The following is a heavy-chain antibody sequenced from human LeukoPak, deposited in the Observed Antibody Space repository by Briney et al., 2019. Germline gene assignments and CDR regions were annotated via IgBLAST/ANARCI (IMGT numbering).Heavy chain of an antibody. CDR1: GGSISSYY. CDR3: AGSGNYLYYGMDV. Sequence: PSETLSLTCTVSGGSISSYYWSWIRQPPGKGLEWIGYIYYSGSTNYNPSLKSRVTISVDTSKNQFSLKLSSVTAADTAVYNCAGSGNYLYYGMDVWGQGTTVTVSS. J-gene: IGHJ6*02. CDR2: IYYSGST. V-gene: IGHV4-59*08.